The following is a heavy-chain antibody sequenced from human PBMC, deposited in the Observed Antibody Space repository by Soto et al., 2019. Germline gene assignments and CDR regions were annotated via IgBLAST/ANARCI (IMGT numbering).Heavy chain of an antibody. D-gene: IGHD3-9*01. Sequence: GGSLRLSCAASGFTFSSYGMHWVRQAPGKGLEWVAVISYDGSNKYYADSVKGRFTISRDNSKNTLYLQMNSLRAEDTAVYYCAKGARGHFDWLLDSDFDYWGQGTLVTVSS. CDR3: AKGARGHFDWLLDSDFDY. CDR1: GFTFSSYG. V-gene: IGHV3-30*18. CDR2: ISYDGSNK. J-gene: IGHJ4*02.